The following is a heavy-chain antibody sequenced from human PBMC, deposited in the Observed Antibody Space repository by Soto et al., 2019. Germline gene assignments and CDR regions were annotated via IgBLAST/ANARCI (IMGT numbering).Heavy chain of an antibody. V-gene: IGHV3-48*02. CDR3: ARDARNADYDY. CDR1: GFTFSSHA. Sequence: EVQLVESGGGLVQPGGSRKLSCEVSGFTFSSHAMNWVRQAPGKGLEWVAYIHGTRSIIYYADSVKGRFTISRDNAKNSLYLQMDSLRDEDTALYYCARDARNADYDYWGQGTLVTVSS. D-gene: IGHD3-16*01. CDR2: IHGTRSII. J-gene: IGHJ4*02.